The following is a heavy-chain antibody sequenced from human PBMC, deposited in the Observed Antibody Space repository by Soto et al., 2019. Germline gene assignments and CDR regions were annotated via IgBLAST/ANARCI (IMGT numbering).Heavy chain of an antibody. CDR1: GFSLSSRGVG. CDR2: IYWKDNP. V-gene: IGHV2-5*01. J-gene: IGHJ4*02. CDR3: ANYYDSSGKWGCAY. Sequence: QTTLKESGPTLVRPTQTLTLTCTFSGFSLSSRGVGVGWIRQPPGKALEWLALIYWKDNPPYSQSLKSSLTVIKATSRDQVDITMTNMDPVDTATYFCANYYDSSGKWGCAYWCQGTMVTVSS. D-gene: IGHD3-22*01.